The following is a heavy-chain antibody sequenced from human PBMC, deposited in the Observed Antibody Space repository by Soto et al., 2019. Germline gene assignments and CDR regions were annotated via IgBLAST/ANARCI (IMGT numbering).Heavy chain of an antibody. J-gene: IGHJ1*01. CDR1: GLTFSRFW. CDR3: ARALCSETDEL. Sequence: EVQLVESGGGLVQPGGSLSLACAASGLTFSRFWMSWVRQAPGKGLEWVANIKQNGSEKYYVDSVKGRFTISRDNAKNSLYLPINSLRAEDTAVYYCARALCSETDELWGQGTLVTVYS. D-gene: IGHD6-19*01. CDR2: IKQNGSEK. V-gene: IGHV3-7*01.